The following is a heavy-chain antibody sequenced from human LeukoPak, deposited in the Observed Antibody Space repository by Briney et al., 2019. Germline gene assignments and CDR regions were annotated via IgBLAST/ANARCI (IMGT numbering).Heavy chain of an antibody. D-gene: IGHD6-13*01. CDR3: AKGDAAGAYRTDF. CDR1: GISLRSYS. CDR2: TSHDESNK. V-gene: IGHV3-30-3*01. Sequence: PGGSLRLSCVASGISLRSYSGHWVRQAPGKGLEWVGLTSHDESNKKYADSVRGRCTIYRDNSRDTVFLQLSNQRHEDTAVYYCAKGDAAGAYRTDFWGPGTRVTVSS. J-gene: IGHJ4*02.